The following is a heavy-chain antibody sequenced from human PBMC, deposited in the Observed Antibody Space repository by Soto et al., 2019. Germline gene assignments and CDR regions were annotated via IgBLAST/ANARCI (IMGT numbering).Heavy chain of an antibody. CDR2: MNPNSGNT. J-gene: IGHJ5*02. CDR3: ARERTGTTSNLFDP. V-gene: IGHV1-8*01. Sequence: QVQLVQSGAEVKKPGASVKVSCKASGYTFTSYDINWVRQATGHGLEWMGWMNPNSGNTVYAHKFQGRVTMTRDTSISTAYMELSILRSEDTAVYYCARERTGTTSNLFDPWGQGTLVTVSS. D-gene: IGHD1-7*01. CDR1: GYTFTSYD.